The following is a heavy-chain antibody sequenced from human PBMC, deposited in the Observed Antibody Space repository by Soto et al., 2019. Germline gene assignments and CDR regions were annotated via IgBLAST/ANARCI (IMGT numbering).Heavy chain of an antibody. V-gene: IGHV4-34*01. CDR3: ARNSTYYYDSSGYYYHYYFDY. CDR1: GGSFSGYY. D-gene: IGHD3-22*01. Sequence: SEARSLTCAVYGGSFSGYYWSWIRQPPGKGLEWIGEINHSGSTNYNPSLKSRVTISVDTSKNQFSLNLSSVTAADTAVYYCARNSTYYYDSSGYYYHYYFDYWGQGTLVTVSS. CDR2: INHSGST. J-gene: IGHJ4*02.